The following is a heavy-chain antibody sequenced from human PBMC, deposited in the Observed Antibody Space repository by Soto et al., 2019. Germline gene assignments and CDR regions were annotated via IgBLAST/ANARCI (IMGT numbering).Heavy chain of an antibody. CDR3: AKKYYYGSGAQRYYYYYYGMDV. V-gene: IGHV3-23*01. CDR1: GFTFSSYA. CDR2: ISGSGGST. Sequence: GGSLRLSCVASGFTFSSYAMSWVRQAPGKGLEWVSAISGSGGSTYYADSVKGRFTISRDNSKNTLYLQMNSLRAEDTAVYYCAKKYYYGSGAQRYYYYYYGMDVWGQGTTVTVSS. J-gene: IGHJ6*02. D-gene: IGHD3-10*01.